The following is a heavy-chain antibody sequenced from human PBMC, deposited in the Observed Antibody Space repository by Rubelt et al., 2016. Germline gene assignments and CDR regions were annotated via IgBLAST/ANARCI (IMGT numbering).Heavy chain of an antibody. D-gene: IGHD1-26*01. V-gene: IGHV3-20*01. Sequence: EVQLVESGGGLVQPGGSLRLSCAASGFTFSNAWMSWVRQAPGKGLEWVSGITWVGGNTGYADSVKGRFTISRDKAKMALYLQMSSLTAEDTALYDCARDGSGSYYSDNWGQGTRVTVSS. CDR2: ITWVGGNT. J-gene: IGHJ4*02. CDR3: ARDGSGSYYSDN. CDR1: GFTFSNAW.